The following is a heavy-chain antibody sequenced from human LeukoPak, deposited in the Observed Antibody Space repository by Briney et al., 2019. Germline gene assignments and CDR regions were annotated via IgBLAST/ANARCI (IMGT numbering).Heavy chain of an antibody. D-gene: IGHD6-6*01. CDR3: ARDQAYSSSFDY. Sequence: SETLSLTCTVSGGSISSGYYWGWIRQPPGKGLEWIGSIYHSGSTYYNPSLKSRVTISVDTSKNQFSLKLSSVTAADTAVYYCARDQAYSSSFDYWGQGTLVTVSS. CDR1: GGSISSGYY. J-gene: IGHJ4*02. CDR2: IYHSGST. V-gene: IGHV4-38-2*02.